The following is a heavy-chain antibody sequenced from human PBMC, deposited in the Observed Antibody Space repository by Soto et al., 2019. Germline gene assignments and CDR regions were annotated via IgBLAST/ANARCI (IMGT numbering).Heavy chain of an antibody. Sequence: GGPLRLSCSASGFPFSSYAMHWVRQAPGKGLEYVSAISSNGGSTYYADSVKGRFTISRDNSKNTLYLQMSSLRAEDTAVYYCVKEGPRVTLDYWGQGTLVTVSS. D-gene: IGHD4-4*01. V-gene: IGHV3-64D*08. J-gene: IGHJ4*02. CDR3: VKEGPRVTLDY. CDR1: GFPFSSYA. CDR2: ISSNGGST.